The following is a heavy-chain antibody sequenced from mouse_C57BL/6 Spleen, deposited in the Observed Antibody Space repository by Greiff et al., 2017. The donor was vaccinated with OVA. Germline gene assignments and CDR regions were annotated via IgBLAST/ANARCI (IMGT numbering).Heavy chain of an antibody. CDR3: ARPITTVVDYWYFDV. CDR2: IYPGDGDT. Sequence: VQLKESGPELVKPGASVKISCKASGYAFSSSWMNWVKQRPGKGLEWIGRIYPGDGDTNYNGKFKGKATLTADKSSSTAYMQLSSLTSEDSAVYFCARPITTVVDYWYFDVWGTGTTVTVSS. D-gene: IGHD1-1*01. J-gene: IGHJ1*03. CDR1: GYAFSSSW. V-gene: IGHV1-82*01.